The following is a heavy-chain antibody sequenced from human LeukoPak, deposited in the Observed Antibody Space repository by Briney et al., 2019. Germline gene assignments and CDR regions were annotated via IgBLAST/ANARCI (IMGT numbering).Heavy chain of an antibody. D-gene: IGHD4-17*01. CDR1: GGSFSGYY. CDR3: ARAGDYGDLDY. V-gene: IGHV4-34*09. J-gene: IGHJ4*02. Sequence: PSETLSLTCAVYGGSFSGYYWSWIRQPPGKGLEWIGEINHSGSTNYNPSLKSRVTISVDTSKNQFSLKLSSVTAADTAVYYCARAGDYGDLDYWGQGTLVTVSS. CDR2: INHSGST.